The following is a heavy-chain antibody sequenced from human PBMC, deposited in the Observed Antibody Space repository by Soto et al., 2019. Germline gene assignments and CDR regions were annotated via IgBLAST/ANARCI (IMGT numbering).Heavy chain of an antibody. CDR2: ITGSGVTT. Sequence: PGGSLRLSCAVSGFTFSSYAMNWVRQAPGKGLEWVSTITGSGVTTYYADSVKGRFTISRDNSKNTLYLQMNSLRVEDTAVYYCAKAVSGSIRYFDYWGQGTLVTVSS. V-gene: IGHV3-23*01. CDR3: AKAVSGSIRYFDY. J-gene: IGHJ4*02. CDR1: GFTFSSYA. D-gene: IGHD1-26*01.